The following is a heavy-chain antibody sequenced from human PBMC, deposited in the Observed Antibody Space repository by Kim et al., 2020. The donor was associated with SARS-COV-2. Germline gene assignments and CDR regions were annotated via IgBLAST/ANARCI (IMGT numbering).Heavy chain of an antibody. D-gene: IGHD1-7*01. CDR2: FDPEDGET. CDR3: ATAPEVTGTSEHYYYYYGMDV. J-gene: IGHJ6*02. Sequence: ASVKVSCKVSGYTLTELSMHWVRQAPGKGLEWMGGFDPEDGETIYAQKFQGRVTMTEDTSTDTAYMELSSLRSEDTAVYYCATAPEVTGTSEHYYYYYGMDVWGQGTTVTVSS. V-gene: IGHV1-24*01. CDR1: GYTLTELS.